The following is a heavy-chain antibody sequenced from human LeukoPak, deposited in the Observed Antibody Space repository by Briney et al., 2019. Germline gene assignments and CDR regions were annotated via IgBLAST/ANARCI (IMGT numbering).Heavy chain of an antibody. V-gene: IGHV3-30*18. CDR2: ISYDGSNK. CDR1: GFTFSSYG. D-gene: IGHD4-11*01. CDR3: AKSMATVTPYYYYGMDV. J-gene: IGHJ6*02. Sequence: GRSLRLSCAASGFTFSSYGMHWVRQAPGKGLEWVAVISYDGSNKYYADSVKGRFTISRDNSKNTLYLQMSSLRAEDTAVYYCAKSMATVTPYYYYGMDVWGQGTTVTVSS.